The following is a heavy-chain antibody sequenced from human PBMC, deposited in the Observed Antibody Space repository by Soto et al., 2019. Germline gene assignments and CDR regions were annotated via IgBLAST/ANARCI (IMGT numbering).Heavy chain of an antibody. Sequence: GGSLRLSCAASGFTFSSCAMGWVRQAPGKGLEWVSGISDSGTSTYYRDSVKGRFTISRDNSKNTVYLQMNSLRAEDTALYYCAKAKTPHNAFDIWGQGTIVTVSS. D-gene: IGHD2-15*01. CDR3: AKAKTPHNAFDI. V-gene: IGHV3-23*01. J-gene: IGHJ3*02. CDR2: ISDSGTST. CDR1: GFTFSSCA.